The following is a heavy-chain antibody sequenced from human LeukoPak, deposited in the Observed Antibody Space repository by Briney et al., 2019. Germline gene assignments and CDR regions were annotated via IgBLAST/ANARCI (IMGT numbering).Heavy chain of an antibody. V-gene: IGHV3-23*01. CDR1: GFSFSSYA. CDR3: AKGVDDYVWGSNGLDV. Sequence: PGGSLRLSCAASGFSFSSYAMSWVRQAPGKGLEWVSALSGSGSSTYYADSVKGRFTISRGNSKKTLFLQMNSLRAEDTAVYYCAKGVDDYVWGSNGLDVWGQGTTVTVAS. D-gene: IGHD3-16*01. J-gene: IGHJ6*02. CDR2: LSGSGSST.